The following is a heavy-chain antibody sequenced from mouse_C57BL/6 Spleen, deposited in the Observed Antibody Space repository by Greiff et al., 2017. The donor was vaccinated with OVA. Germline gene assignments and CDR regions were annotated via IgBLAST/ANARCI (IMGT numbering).Heavy chain of an antibody. CDR2: IDPEDGET. V-gene: IGHV14-2*01. Sequence: VQLKQSGAELVKPGASVTLSCTASGFNIKDYYMLWVKQRTEQGLEWIGRIDPEDGETKYAPKFQGKATITADTSSNASYLQLSSLTSEDTAVYCCARSGGRYAMDYWGQGTSVTVSS. CDR3: ARSGGRYAMDY. CDR1: GFNIKDYY. D-gene: IGHD3-2*02. J-gene: IGHJ4*01.